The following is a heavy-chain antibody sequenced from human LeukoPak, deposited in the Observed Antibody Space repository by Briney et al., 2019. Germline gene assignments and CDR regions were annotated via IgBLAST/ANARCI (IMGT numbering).Heavy chain of an antibody. CDR3: ARGPES. CDR2: IYYSGST. J-gene: IGHJ4*02. D-gene: IGHD1-14*01. Sequence: SETLSLTCTVSGGSISSSSYYWGWIRQPPGKGLEWIGSIYYSGSTNYNPSPKSRVTMSVDTSKNQFSLKLSSVTAADTAVYYCARGPESWGQGTLVTVSS. V-gene: IGHV4-39*07. CDR1: GGSISSSSYY.